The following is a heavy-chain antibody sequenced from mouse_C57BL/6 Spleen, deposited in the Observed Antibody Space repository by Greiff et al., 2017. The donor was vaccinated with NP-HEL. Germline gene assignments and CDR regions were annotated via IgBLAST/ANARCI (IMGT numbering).Heavy chain of an antibody. Sequence: VQLVESGAELVKPGASVKISCKASGYAFSSYWMNWVKQRPGKGLEWIGQIYPGDGDTNYNGKFKGKATLTADKSSSTAYMQLSSLTSEDSAVYFCAREDGTGWFAYWGQGTLVTVSA. J-gene: IGHJ3*01. CDR2: IYPGDGDT. CDR1: GYAFSSYW. CDR3: AREDGTGWFAY. D-gene: IGHD4-1*01. V-gene: IGHV1-80*01.